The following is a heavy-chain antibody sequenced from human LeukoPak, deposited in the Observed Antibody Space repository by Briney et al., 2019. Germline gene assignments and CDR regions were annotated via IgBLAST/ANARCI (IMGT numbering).Heavy chain of an antibody. CDR2: ISGSGGST. CDR1: GFTFSSYA. D-gene: IGHD3-10*01. V-gene: IGHV3-23*01. Sequence: GGSLRLSCAASGFTFSSYAMSWVRQAPGKGLEWVSAISGSGGSTYYADSVKGRFTISRDNSKNTLYLQMNSLRAEDTAVYYCATRITMVRGVGGYYFDYWGQGTLVTVSS. CDR3: ATRITMVRGVGGYYFDY. J-gene: IGHJ4*02.